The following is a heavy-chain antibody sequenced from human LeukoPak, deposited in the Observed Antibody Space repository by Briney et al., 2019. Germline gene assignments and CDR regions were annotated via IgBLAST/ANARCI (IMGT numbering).Heavy chain of an antibody. J-gene: IGHJ4*02. CDR2: IYYSGST. D-gene: IGHD4-17*01. V-gene: IGHV4-59*08. CDR3: ARSTVTVPYYFDY. Sequence: SETLSLTCTVSGGSISSYYWSWIRQPPGKGLEWIGYIYYSGSTNYNPSLKSRVTISVDTSKNQFSLKLSSVTAADTAVYYCARSTVTVPYYFDYGGQGTLVTVS. CDR1: GGSISSYY.